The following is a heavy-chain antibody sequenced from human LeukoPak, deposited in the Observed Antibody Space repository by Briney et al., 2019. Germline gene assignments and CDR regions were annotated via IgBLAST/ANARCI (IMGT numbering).Heavy chain of an antibody. V-gene: IGHV1-69*13. CDR2: IIPIFGTA. D-gene: IGHD1-26*01. CDR3: AIVGATTAFDY. CDR1: GYTFTSCA. Sequence: ASVKVSCKASGYTFTSCAMNWVRQAPGQGLEWMGGIIPIFGTANYAQKFQGRVTITADESTSTAYMELSSLRSEDTAVYYCAIVGATTAFDYWGQGTLVTVSS. J-gene: IGHJ4*02.